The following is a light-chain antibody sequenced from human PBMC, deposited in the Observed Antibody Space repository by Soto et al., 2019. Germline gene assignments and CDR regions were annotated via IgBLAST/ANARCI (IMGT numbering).Light chain of an antibody. CDR1: QRVGNKY. V-gene: IGKV3-20*01. CDR2: AAS. J-gene: IGKJ5*01. Sequence: EIALTQSPGTXSLSPGERATLSCRASQRVGNKYLAWYQQRPGQAPSLLIYAASSRATGVPDRFSGSGSGTDFTLTISRLEPEDFAVYYCQQYTNAHGITFGQGTRLELK. CDR3: QQYTNAHGIT.